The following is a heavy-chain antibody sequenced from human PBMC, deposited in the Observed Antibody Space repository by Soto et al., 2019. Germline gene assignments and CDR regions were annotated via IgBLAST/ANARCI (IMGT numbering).Heavy chain of an antibody. CDR2: INAYNGYT. J-gene: IGHJ5*02. Sequence: QVQLVQSGAEVKKPGASVKVSCKASGYSFISYGINWVRQAPGQGLEWMGWINAYNGYTNYAQKLQGRVTLTADTSTSTAYMELRSLRSDDTAVYFCARTDIVVVPAADRYNWFDPWGQGTLVTVSS. CDR3: ARTDIVVVPAADRYNWFDP. D-gene: IGHD2-2*01. CDR1: GYSFISYG. V-gene: IGHV1-18*04.